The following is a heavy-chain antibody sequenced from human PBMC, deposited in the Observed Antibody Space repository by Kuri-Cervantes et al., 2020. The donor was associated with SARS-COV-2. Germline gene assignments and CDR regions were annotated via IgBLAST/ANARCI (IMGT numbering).Heavy chain of an antibody. D-gene: IGHD6-13*01. Sequence: SGPTLVKPTQTLTLTCTFSGFSLSTSGVGVGWIRQPPGKALEWLALIYWDDDKRYSPSLKTRLTISKDTSKNQVVLTMTNMDPVDTATYYCARTQIAAAGIHASNWFDPWGQGTLVTVSS. CDR1: GFSLSTSGVG. V-gene: IGHV2-5*02. J-gene: IGHJ5*02. CDR2: IYWDDDK. CDR3: ARTQIAAAGIHASNWFDP.